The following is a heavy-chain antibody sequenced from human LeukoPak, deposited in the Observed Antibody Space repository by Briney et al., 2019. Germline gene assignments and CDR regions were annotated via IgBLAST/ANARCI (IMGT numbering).Heavy chain of an antibody. CDR1: GYSISSGYY. CDR2: IYHSGST. D-gene: IGHD3-10*01. V-gene: IGHV4-38-2*02. Sequence: SETLSLTCTVSGYSISSGYYWGWIRQPPGKGLEWIGSIYHSGSTYYNPTLKSRVTISVDTSKNQFSLKLSSVTAADTAVYYCASIDYGSGSNFDYWGQGTLVTVSS. J-gene: IGHJ4*02. CDR3: ASIDYGSGSNFDY.